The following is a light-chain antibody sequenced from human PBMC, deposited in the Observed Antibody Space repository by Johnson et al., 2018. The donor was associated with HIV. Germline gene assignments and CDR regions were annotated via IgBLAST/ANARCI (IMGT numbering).Light chain of an antibody. V-gene: IGLV1-51*02. J-gene: IGLJ1*01. CDR1: TSNIGNNY. CDR2: END. Sequence: QSALTQPPSVSAAPGQKVTISCSGSTSNIGNNYVSWYQQLPGTAPRLLIYENDKRPSGIPDRFSGSKSGTSATLGITGLQTGDGADYYCGTWDSSLSAGVFGTGTKVTVL. CDR3: GTWDSSLSAGV.